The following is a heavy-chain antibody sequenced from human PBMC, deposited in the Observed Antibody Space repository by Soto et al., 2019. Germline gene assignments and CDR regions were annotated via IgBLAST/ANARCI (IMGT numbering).Heavy chain of an antibody. CDR3: ARNGSYYDFWSGYYFGGGMDV. D-gene: IGHD3-3*01. CDR1: GGSFSGYY. V-gene: IGHV4-34*01. J-gene: IGHJ6*02. Sequence: SETLSLTCAVYGGSFSGYYWSWIRQPPGKGLEWIGEINHSGSINYNPSLKSRVTISVDTSKNQFSLKLSSVIAADTAVYYCARNGSYYDFWSGYYFGGGMDVWGQGTTVTVSS. CDR2: INHSGSI.